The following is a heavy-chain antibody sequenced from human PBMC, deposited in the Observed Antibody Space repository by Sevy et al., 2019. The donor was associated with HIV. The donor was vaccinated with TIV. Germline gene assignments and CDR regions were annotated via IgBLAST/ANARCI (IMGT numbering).Heavy chain of an antibody. CDR3: AGNSGN. D-gene: IGHD1-26*01. J-gene: IGHJ4*02. CDR1: GFTFTNFW. Sequence: GGSLRLSCAASGFTFTNFWMSWVRQTPGKGLEWVANVNNDGSGQKYADSVKGRFIISRDNAKNSLYLQMNSLRTEDTGVYFWAGNSGNWGQGTLVTVSS. CDR2: VNNDGSGQ. V-gene: IGHV3-7*01.